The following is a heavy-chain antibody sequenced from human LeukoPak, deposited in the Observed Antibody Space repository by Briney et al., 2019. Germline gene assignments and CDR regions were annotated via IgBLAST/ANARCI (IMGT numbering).Heavy chain of an antibody. CDR2: IYHSGST. J-gene: IGHJ4*02. D-gene: IGHD2-21*01. V-gene: IGHV4-39*07. Sequence: SETLSLTCTVSGGSISSSSYYWGWIRQPPGKGLEWIGYIYHSGSTYYNPSLKSRVTISVDRSKNQFSLKLSSVTAADTAVYYCARGDVFEWGQGTLVTVSS. CDR1: GGSISSSSYY. CDR3: ARGDVFE.